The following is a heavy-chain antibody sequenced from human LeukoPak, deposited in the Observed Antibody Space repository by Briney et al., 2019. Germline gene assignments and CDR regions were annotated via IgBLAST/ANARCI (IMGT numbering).Heavy chain of an antibody. CDR1: GGSFSGYY. CDR2: INHSGST. CDR3: ARASFGDPGYMDV. Sequence: SETLSLTCAVYGGSFSGYYWSWIRQPPGKGLEWIGEINHSGSTNYNPSLKSRVTISVDTSKNQFSLKLSSVTAADTAVYYCARASFGDPGYMDVWGKGTTVTTSS. J-gene: IGHJ6*03. D-gene: IGHD2/OR15-2a*01. V-gene: IGHV4-34*01.